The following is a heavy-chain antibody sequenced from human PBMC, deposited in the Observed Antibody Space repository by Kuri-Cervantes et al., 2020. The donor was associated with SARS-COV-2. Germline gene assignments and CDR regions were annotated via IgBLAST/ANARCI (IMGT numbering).Heavy chain of an antibody. J-gene: IGHJ5*02. CDR2: IYYSGSN. D-gene: IGHD3-3*01. V-gene: IGHV4-39*01. Sequence: SETLSLTCTVSGGTISSSSYYWGWIRQPPGKGLEWIGSIYYSGSNYYNPSLKSRVTISVDTSKNQYSLKLSSVTAADTAVYYWARQMMSSITIFGVVITRSWFDPWGQGTLVTVSS. CDR3: ARQMMSSITIFGVVITRSWFDP. CDR1: GGTISSSSYY.